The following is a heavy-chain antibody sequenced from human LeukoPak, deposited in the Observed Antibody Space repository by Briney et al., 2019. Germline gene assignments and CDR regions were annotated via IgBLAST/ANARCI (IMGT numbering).Heavy chain of an antibody. D-gene: IGHD7-27*01. CDR3: VRTPPNWGADF. Sequence: ASVKVSCKASGYTFTSYDINWMRQATGQGLEWMGWMSPNSGNTGYAQRFQGRVTMTRDTSTGTAYLELSSLRSEDSAVYYCVRTPPNWGADFWGQGTLVTVSS. CDR2: MSPNSGNT. CDR1: GYTFTSYD. J-gene: IGHJ4*02. V-gene: IGHV1-8*01.